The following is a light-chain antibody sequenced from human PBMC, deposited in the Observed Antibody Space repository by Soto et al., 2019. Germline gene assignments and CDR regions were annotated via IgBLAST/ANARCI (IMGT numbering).Light chain of an antibody. CDR1: SSDVGGYNY. J-gene: IGLJ3*02. V-gene: IGLV2-11*01. CDR3: FSYAGSRV. CDR2: DVS. Sequence: QSALTQPASVSGSPGQSITISCTGTSSDVGGYNYVSWYQHHPGNAPKLMIYDVSKRPSGVPDRFSGSKSGNTASLTISGLQAEDEANYYCFSYAGSRVFGGGTKVTVL.